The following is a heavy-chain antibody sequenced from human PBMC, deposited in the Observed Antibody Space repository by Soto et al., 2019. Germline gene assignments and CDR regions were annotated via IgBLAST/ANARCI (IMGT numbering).Heavy chain of an antibody. CDR1: GDTFSSYT. CDR2: IIPILGIA. CDR3: ARELGLRSGMAV. V-gene: IGHV1-69*04. Sequence: SVKVSCKASGDTFSSYTIGWVRQAPGQGLEWMGRIIPILGIANYAQKFQGRVTMTRDTSTSTVYMELSSLRSEDTAVYYYARELGLRSGMAVWGHGTTVTVSS. J-gene: IGHJ6*01.